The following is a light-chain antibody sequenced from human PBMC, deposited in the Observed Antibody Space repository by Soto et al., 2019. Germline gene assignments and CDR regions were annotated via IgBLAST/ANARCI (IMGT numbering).Light chain of an antibody. CDR3: QQYNSYSWT. V-gene: IGKV1-5*01. J-gene: IGKJ1*01. CDR2: DAS. CDR1: QSISSW. Sequence: DIPMTQSPSTLSASVGDRVTITCRASQSISSWLAWYQQKPGKAPKLLIYDASSLESGVPSRFSGSGSGTEFTLPSRSLHPDIFATYYCQQYNSYSWTFVQGTKVEIK.